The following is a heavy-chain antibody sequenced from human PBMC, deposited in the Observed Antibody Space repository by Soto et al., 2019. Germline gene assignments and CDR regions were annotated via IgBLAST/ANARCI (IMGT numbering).Heavy chain of an antibody. J-gene: IGHJ4*02. CDR2: IYYSGST. CDR3: ATHLYDFWSGYPGPFDY. D-gene: IGHD3-3*01. V-gene: IGHV4-39*01. Sequence: SETLSLTCTVSGGSISSSSYYWGWIRQPPGKGLEWIGSIYYSGSTYYNPSLKSRVTISVDTSKNPFSLKLSSVTAADTAVYYCATHLYDFWSGYPGPFDYWGQGTLVTVSS. CDR1: GGSISSSSYY.